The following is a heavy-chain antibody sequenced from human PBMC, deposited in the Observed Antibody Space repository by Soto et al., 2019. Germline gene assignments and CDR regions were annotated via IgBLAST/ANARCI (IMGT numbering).Heavy chain of an antibody. Sequence: QVQLVQSGAEVKKPGASVKVSCKASGYTFTSYGISWVRQAPGQGLEWMGWISAYNGNTNYAQKLQGRVTIATDTSTGTAYMELRSLRSDDTAVYYCARTDDVVVVAATTAHFDYWGQGTLVTVSS. CDR2: ISAYNGNT. V-gene: IGHV1-18*01. CDR3: ARTDDVVVVAATTAHFDY. CDR1: GYTFTSYG. D-gene: IGHD2-15*01. J-gene: IGHJ4*02.